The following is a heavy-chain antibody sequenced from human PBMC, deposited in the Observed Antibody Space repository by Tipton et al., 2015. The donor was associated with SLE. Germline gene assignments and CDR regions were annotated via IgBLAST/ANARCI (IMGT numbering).Heavy chain of an antibody. D-gene: IGHD1-26*01. CDR1: GGSFSGYY. V-gene: IGHV4-34*01. J-gene: IGHJ4*01. CDR2: INHIGST. Sequence: TLSLTCAVYGGSFSGYYWSWIRQPPGKGLEWIGEINHIGSTNYNPSLKSQVTISVDTSKNQFSLKLRSVTAADTAVYYCARMYAGVRAIQFFQYWGQGTQVTVSS. CDR3: ARMYAGVRAIQFFQY.